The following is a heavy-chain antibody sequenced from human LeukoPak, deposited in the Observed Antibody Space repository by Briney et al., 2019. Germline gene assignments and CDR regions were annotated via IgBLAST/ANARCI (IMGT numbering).Heavy chain of an antibody. CDR3: ARGFPGYCFDY. V-gene: IGHV3-53*01. Sequence: GGSLRLSCAASGFTVSSNYMSWVRQAPGKGLEWVSVIYSGGSTYYADSVNGRFTISRGNSKNTLYLQMNSLRADDTAVYYCARGFPGYCFDYWGQGTLVTVSS. CDR2: IYSGGST. D-gene: IGHD6-13*01. J-gene: IGHJ4*02. CDR1: GFTVSSNY.